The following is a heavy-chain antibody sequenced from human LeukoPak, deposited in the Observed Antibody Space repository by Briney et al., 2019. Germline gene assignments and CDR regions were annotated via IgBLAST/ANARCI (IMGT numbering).Heavy chain of an antibody. CDR3: ARREAEESGPIDY. CDR2: ISGRGDFT. V-gene: IGHV3-23*01. J-gene: IGHJ4*02. D-gene: IGHD3-3*01. Sequence: PGGSLRLSCAASGFTLYKSAMTWVRQAPGTGLEWVSAISGRGDFTYYADSVKGRFTISRDNSKNMLYLQMTSLRADDTAVYYCARREAEESGPIDYWGQGTLVTVSS. CDR1: GFTLYKSA.